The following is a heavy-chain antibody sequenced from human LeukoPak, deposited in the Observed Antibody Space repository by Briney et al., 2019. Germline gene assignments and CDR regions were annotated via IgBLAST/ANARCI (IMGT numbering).Heavy chain of an antibody. CDR3: ARARRLRYCSSTSCLGVYYYYMDV. D-gene: IGHD2-2*01. Sequence: GGSLRLSCAASGFTFSNYAMSWVRQAPGKGLEWVSGINWNGGSTGYADSVKGRFTISRDNAKNSLYLQMNSLRAEDTALYHCARARRLRYCSSTSCLGVYYYYMDVWGKGTTVTISS. CDR1: GFTFSNYA. CDR2: INWNGGST. V-gene: IGHV3-20*01. J-gene: IGHJ6*03.